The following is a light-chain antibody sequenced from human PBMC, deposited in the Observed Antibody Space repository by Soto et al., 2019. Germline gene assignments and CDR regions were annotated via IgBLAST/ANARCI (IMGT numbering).Light chain of an antibody. Sequence: EIVLTQSPATLSLSPGERATLYCRASQTVRNNYLAWYQQKPGQAPRLLIYGASNRATGIPARFSGSGSGTDFTLTIDNLEPEDFAVYYCQQRSNWPPITFGQGTRLEIK. CDR3: QQRSNWPPIT. CDR1: QTVRNNY. V-gene: IGKV3-11*01. J-gene: IGKJ5*01. CDR2: GAS.